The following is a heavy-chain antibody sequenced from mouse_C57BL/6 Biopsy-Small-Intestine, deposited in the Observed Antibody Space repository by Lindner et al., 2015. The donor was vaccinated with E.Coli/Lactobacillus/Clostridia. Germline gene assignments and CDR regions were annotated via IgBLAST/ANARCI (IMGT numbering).Heavy chain of an antibody. CDR1: GYTFTGQW. D-gene: IGHD2-14*01. J-gene: IGHJ4*01. CDR2: ILPGSGST. CDR3: TLGDREGYYYAMDY. Sequence: VQLQESGAELMKPGASVKLSCKTTGYTFTGQWIEWVKQRPGHGLEWIGEILPGSGSTNYNEKFKGKATVTADTSSNTAYLQLSSLTSEGTAVYYCTLGDREGYYYAMDYWGQGTSVTVSS. V-gene: IGHV1-9*01.